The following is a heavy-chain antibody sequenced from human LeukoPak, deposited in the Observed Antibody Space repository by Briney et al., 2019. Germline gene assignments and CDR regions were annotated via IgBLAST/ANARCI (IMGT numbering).Heavy chain of an antibody. CDR2: ISTGGLST. CDR3: AKDAYGSGSYDVFDI. V-gene: IGHV3-23*01. CDR1: GFTFSTYA. Sequence: PGGSLRLSCAASGFTFSTYAMNWVRQAPGKGLEWVSSISTGGLSTYYADSVKGRFTISRDNSKNALYLQMRSLRVEDTALYYCAKDAYGSGSYDVFDIWGQGTMVSVSS. D-gene: IGHD3-10*01. J-gene: IGHJ3*02.